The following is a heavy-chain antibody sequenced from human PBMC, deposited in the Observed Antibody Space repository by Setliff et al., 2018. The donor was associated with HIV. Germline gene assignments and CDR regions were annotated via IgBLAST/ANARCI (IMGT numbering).Heavy chain of an antibody. V-gene: IGHV1-69*10. CDR3: ARPRSGGSGSYSWFNP. D-gene: IGHD3-10*01. CDR1: GGTFSISA. J-gene: IGHJ5*02. Sequence: GASVKVSCKASGGTFSISAISWVRQAPGQGLEWMGGIIPILGIANYAQRFQGRLTITADESTRTAYMELSSLTSEDTAVYYCARPRSGGSGSYSWFNPGGQGTLVTVSS. CDR2: IIPILGIA.